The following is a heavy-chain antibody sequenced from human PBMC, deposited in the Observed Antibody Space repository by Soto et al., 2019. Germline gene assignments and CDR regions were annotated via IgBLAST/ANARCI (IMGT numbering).Heavy chain of an antibody. V-gene: IGHV4-31*03. Sequence: PSETLSLTCTVSGGSISSGGYYWSWIRQHPGKGLEWIGYIYYSGSTYYNPSLKSRVTISVDTSKNQFSLKLSSVTAADTFVYYCASLSLYYYYYMDVWGKGTTVTVSS. CDR3: ASLSLYYYYYMDV. CDR1: GGSISSGGYY. CDR2: IYYSGST. J-gene: IGHJ6*03.